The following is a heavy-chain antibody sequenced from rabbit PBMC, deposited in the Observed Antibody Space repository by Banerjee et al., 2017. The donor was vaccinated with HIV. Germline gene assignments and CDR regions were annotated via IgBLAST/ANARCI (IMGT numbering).Heavy chain of an antibody. CDR1: GFSFSSSYW. CDR2: INTSSGNT. CDR3: ARDLAGAIGWNFGL. D-gene: IGHD4-1*01. J-gene: IGHJ6*01. V-gene: IGHV1S45*01. Sequence: QEQLEESGGDLVKPEGSLTLTCTASGFSFSSSYWICWVRQAPGKGLEWIACINTSSGNTVYASWAKGRFTISKTSSTTVTLQMTSLTAADTATYFCARDLAGAIGWNFGLWGPGTLVTVS.